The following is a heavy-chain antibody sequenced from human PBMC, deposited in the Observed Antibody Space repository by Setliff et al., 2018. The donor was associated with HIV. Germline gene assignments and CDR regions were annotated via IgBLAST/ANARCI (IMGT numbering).Heavy chain of an antibody. Sequence: ASVKVSCKASGYTFTSYAMHWVRQAPGQRLEWMGWINADNGITKYSQKFQGRVTFTRDTSAHTAYMELSSLTSEDTAVYYCATFYSTGWYNPWGQGTLVTV. CDR2: INADNGIT. CDR1: GYTFTSYA. D-gene: IGHD6-19*01. CDR3: ATFYSTGWYNP. J-gene: IGHJ5*02. V-gene: IGHV1-3*01.